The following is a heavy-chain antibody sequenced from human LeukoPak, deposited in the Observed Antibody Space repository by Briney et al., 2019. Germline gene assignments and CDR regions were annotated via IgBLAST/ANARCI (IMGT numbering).Heavy chain of an antibody. CDR2: INAGNGNT. Sequence: GASVKVSCKASGYTFTSYAMHWVRQAPGQRLEWMGWINAGNGNTKYSQRFQGRVTITRDTSASTAYMELSSLRSEDTAVYYCARGSYSSGWYGVYWGQGTLVTVSS. CDR3: ARGSYSSGWYGVY. J-gene: IGHJ4*02. V-gene: IGHV1-3*01. CDR1: GYTFTSYA. D-gene: IGHD6-19*01.